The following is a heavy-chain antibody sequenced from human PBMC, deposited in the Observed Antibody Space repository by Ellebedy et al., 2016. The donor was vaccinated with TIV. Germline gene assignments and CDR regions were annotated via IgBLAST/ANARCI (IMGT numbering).Heavy chain of an antibody. CDR1: GYTFTGYY. Sequence: ASVKVSCKASGYTFTGYYMHWVRQAPGQGLEWMGWINPNSGGTNYAQKFQGRITVTRDTSIRTAYMELSGLRSDDTAMYYCARELVDGRDCYSFDYWGQGTLVTVSS. D-gene: IGHD2-21*02. CDR3: ARELVDGRDCYSFDY. V-gene: IGHV1-2*02. CDR2: INPNSGGT. J-gene: IGHJ4*02.